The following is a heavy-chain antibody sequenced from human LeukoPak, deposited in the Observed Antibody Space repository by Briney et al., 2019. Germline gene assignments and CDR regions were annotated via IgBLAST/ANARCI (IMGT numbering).Heavy chain of an antibody. CDR2: ISSSSSTI. CDR3: ARDRGDYGDY. CDR1: GFTFSSYS. V-gene: IGHV3-48*04. J-gene: IGHJ4*02. D-gene: IGHD3-10*01. Sequence: QSGGSLRLSYAASGFTFSSYSMNWVRQAPGKGLEWVSYISSSSSTIYYADSVKGRFTISRDNAKNSLYLQMNSLRAEDTAVYYCARDRGDYGDYWGQGTLVTVSS.